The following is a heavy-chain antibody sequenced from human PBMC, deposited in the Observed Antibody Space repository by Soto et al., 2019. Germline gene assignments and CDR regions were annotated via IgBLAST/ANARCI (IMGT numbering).Heavy chain of an antibody. Sequence: SETLSLTCTVSGGSISSGGYYWSWIRQHPGKGLEWIGYIYYSGSTYYNPSLKSRVTISVDTSKNQFSLKLSSVTAADTAVYYCARWRLPSWFDPWGQGTLVTVSS. CDR3: ARWRLPSWFDP. D-gene: IGHD4-17*01. J-gene: IGHJ5*02. V-gene: IGHV4-61*08. CDR1: GGSISSGGYY. CDR2: IYYSGST.